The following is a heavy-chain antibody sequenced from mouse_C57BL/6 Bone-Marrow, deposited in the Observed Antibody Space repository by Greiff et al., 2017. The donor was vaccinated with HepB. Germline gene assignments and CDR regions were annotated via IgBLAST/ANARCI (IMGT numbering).Heavy chain of an antibody. J-gene: IGHJ2*01. D-gene: IGHD2-4*01. V-gene: IGHV1-72*01. CDR1: GYTFTSYW. Sequence: QVQLQQPGAELVKPGASVKLSCKASGYTFTSYWMHWVKQRPGRGLEWIGRIDPNSGGTKYNEKFKSKATLTVDKPSSTAYVQLRSLTSEDSAVYYCARGGAFYYDYDVNYFDYWGQGTTLTVSS. CDR3: ARGGAFYYDYDVNYFDY. CDR2: IDPNSGGT.